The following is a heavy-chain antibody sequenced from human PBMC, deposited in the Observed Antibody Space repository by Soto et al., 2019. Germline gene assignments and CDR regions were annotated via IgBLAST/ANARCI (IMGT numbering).Heavy chain of an antibody. CDR3: ARGSGSVNWNPQTWYYYYGMDV. CDR1: GGTFSSYA. CDR2: IIPIFGTA. D-gene: IGHD1-20*01. J-gene: IGHJ6*02. V-gene: IGHV1-69*13. Sequence: GASVKVSCKASGGTFSSYAISWVRQAPGQGLEWMGGIIPIFGTANYAQKFQGRVTITADESTSTAYMELSSLRSEDTAVYYCARGSGSVNWNPQTWYYYYGMDVWGQGTTVTVSS.